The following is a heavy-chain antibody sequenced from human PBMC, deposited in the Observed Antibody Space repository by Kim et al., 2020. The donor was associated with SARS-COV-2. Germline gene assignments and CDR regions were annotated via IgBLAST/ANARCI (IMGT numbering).Heavy chain of an antibody. Sequence: GGSLRLSCTGSGFNFGDYAMSWVRQAPGKGLEWVGFIRRKSSGGTTEYAASVKGRFTISRDDSKSIAYLQMNGLKTEDTAVYYCRVAVDYWGQGTLVTVSS. V-gene: IGHV3-49*04. J-gene: IGHJ4*02. CDR3: RVAVDY. CDR1: GFNFGDYA. CDR2: IRRKSSGGTT.